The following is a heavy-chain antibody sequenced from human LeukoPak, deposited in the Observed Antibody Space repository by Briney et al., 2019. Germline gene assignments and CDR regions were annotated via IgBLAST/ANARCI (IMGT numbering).Heavy chain of an antibody. J-gene: IGHJ4*02. V-gene: IGHV3-30*04. CDR1: GFTFSSYA. CDR2: ISYDGSNK. Sequence: GRSLRLSCAASGFTFSSYAMHWVRQAPGKWLEWVAIISYDGSNKYYADSVKGRFTISRDNSKNTLYLQMNSLRAEDTAVYYCARVPGDKRYYLDSWGQGTLVTVSS. D-gene: IGHD2-21*02. CDR3: ARVPGDKRYYLDS.